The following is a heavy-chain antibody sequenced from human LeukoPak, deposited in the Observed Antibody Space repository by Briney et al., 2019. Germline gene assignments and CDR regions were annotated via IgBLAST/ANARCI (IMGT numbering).Heavy chain of an antibody. CDR2: ISSGSSYI. CDR1: GFTFSSYA. CDR3: ARDADSSSSVTLIDY. V-gene: IGHV3-21*01. J-gene: IGHJ4*02. D-gene: IGHD6-6*01. Sequence: GGSLRLSCAASGFTFSSYAMNWVRQGPGKGLEWVSSISSGSSYIYYADSVKGRFTISRDNAKKSLYLQMNNLRAEDAAVYYCARDADSSSSVTLIDYWGQGTLVTVSS.